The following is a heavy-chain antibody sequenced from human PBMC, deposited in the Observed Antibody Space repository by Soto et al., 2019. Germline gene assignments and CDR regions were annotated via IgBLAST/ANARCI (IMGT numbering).Heavy chain of an antibody. CDR1: GITFSSYY. Sequence: EAQLVESGGGLVKPGGSLRLSCAGSGITFSSYYMNWIRQAPGKGLEWVSSISSSGDRVFYAGSVKGRFTISRDNAESSLYLQMDSLRGEDTAVYYCAGTHDSLDYWGQGTLVTVSS. J-gene: IGHJ4*02. CDR3: AGTHDSLDY. CDR2: ISSSGDRV. V-gene: IGHV3-21*01. D-gene: IGHD1-1*01.